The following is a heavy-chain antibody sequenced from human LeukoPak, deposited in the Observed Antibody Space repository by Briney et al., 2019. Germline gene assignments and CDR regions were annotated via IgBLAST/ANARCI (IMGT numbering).Heavy chain of an antibody. CDR1: GGSISSSSYY. J-gene: IGHJ4*02. V-gene: IGHV4-39*07. D-gene: IGHD2-2*02. Sequence: SETLSLTCTVSGGSISSSSYYWGWIRQPPGKGLEWIGSIYYSGSTYYNPSLKSRVTISVDTSKNQFSLKLSSVTAADTAVYYCARVTRYCSSTSCYRDFDYWGQGTLVTVSS. CDR2: IYYSGST. CDR3: ARVTRYCSSTSCYRDFDY.